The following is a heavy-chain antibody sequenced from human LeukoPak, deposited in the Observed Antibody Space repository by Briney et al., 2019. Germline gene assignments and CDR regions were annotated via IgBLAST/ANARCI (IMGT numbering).Heavy chain of an antibody. CDR1: GFTVSTNY. J-gene: IGHJ5*02. CDR2: IYSGGST. CDR3: ARQGYCRSISCYGFDP. V-gene: IGHV3-66*02. Sequence: PGGSLRLSCAASGFTVSTNYMSWVRQAPWKGLEWVSLIYSGGSTYYADSVKGRFTISRDNSKNTLYLQMNSLRAEDTAVYYCARQGYCRSISCYGFDPWGQGTLVTVSS. D-gene: IGHD2-2*01.